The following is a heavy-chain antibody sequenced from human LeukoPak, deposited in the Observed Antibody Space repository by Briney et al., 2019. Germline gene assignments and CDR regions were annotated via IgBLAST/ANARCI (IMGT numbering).Heavy chain of an antibody. CDR1: EFDFSFYW. Sequence: PGGSLRLSCAASEFDFSFYWMTWVRQAPGKGLEWVAVISYDRSITYYADSVKGRFTLSCDNSKNTLYLQMNSLSPEDTAVYYWARDPTAVNNLPPSYFDYWGQGTLVTVS. V-gene: IGHV3-30-3*01. CDR3: ARDPTAVNNLPPSYFDY. J-gene: IGHJ4*02. D-gene: IGHD6-19*01. CDR2: ISYDRSIT.